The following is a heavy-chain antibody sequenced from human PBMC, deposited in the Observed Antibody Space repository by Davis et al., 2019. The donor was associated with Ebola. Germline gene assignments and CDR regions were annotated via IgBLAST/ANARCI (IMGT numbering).Heavy chain of an antibody. CDR2: ISSRGTNI. CDR1: GFTFTSYA. J-gene: IGHJ4*02. V-gene: IGHV3-48*02. D-gene: IGHD1-1*01. CDR3: ARGSENWNYVDY. Sequence: GGSLRLSCAASGFTFTSYATDWVRQAPGKGLEWVSYISSRGTNIYYADSVKGRFTISRDIAKNSLYLQMNSLRDEDTAVYYCARGSENWNYVDYWGQGTLVTVSS.